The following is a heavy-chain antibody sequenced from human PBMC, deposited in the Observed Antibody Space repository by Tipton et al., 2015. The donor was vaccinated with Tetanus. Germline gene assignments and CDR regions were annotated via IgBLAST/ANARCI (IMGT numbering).Heavy chain of an antibody. J-gene: IGHJ6*02. D-gene: IGHD6-13*01. Sequence: SLRLSCAASGFTFSSYWMSWVRQAPGKGLEWVANIKQDGSEKYYVDSVKGRFTISRDNAKNSLYLQMNSLRAEDTAVYYCARGIAAAGRVSVGSYYYYSYGMDVWGQGTTVTVSS. V-gene: IGHV3-7*01. CDR3: ARGIAAAGRVSVGSYYYYSYGMDV. CDR2: IKQDGSEK. CDR1: GFTFSSYW.